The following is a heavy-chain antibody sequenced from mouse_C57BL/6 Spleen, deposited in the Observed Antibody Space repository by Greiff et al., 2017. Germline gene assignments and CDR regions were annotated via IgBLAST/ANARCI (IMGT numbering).Heavy chain of an antibody. CDR1: GYSFTGYY. V-gene: IGHV1-42*01. D-gene: IGHD2-4*01. CDR2: INPSTGGT. CDR3: ARSYDYDDWYFDV. Sequence: VQLQQSGPELVKPGASVKISCKASGYSFTGYYMNWVKQSPEKSLEWIGEINPSTGGTTYNQKFKAKATLTVDKSSSTAYMQLKSLTSEDSAVYYCARSYDYDDWYFDVWGTGTTVTVSS. J-gene: IGHJ1*03.